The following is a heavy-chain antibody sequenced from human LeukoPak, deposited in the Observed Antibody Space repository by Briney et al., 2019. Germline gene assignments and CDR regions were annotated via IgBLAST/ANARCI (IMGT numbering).Heavy chain of an antibody. CDR2: IYNSGIT. V-gene: IGHV4-4*07. J-gene: IGHJ4*02. D-gene: IGHD2-2*01. CDR1: GGSISSNYY. CDR3: ARYCSSTSCHDY. Sequence: PSETLSLTCTVSGGSISSNYYWSWIRQPAGKGLEYIGRIYNSGITNYNPSLKSRVTISVDTSKNQFSLKLTSVTAADTAVYYCARYCSSTSCHDYWGQGTLVTVSS.